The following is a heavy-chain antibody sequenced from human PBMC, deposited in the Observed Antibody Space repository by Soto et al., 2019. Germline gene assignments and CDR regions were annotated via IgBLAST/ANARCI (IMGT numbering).Heavy chain of an antibody. CDR2: IYYSGST. V-gene: IGHV4-59*08. Sequence: QVQLQESGPGLVKPSETLSLTCTVSGGSISSYYWSWIRQPPGKGLEWIGYIYYSGSTNYNPSLTRRVTISVDTSKNQFSLKLSSVTAADTAVYYCARNGFLSYFDYWGQGTLVTVSS. CDR1: GGSISSYY. CDR3: ARNGFLSYFDY. J-gene: IGHJ4*02. D-gene: IGHD3-3*01.